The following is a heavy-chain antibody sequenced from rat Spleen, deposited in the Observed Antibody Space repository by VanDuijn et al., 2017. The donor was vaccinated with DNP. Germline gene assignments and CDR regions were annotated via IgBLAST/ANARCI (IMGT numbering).Heavy chain of an antibody. CDR3: ARGSGTYYWYFDF. J-gene: IGHJ1*01. V-gene: IGHV5-20*01. CDR1: GFTFSDYY. Sequence: EVQLVESGGGLVQPGRSMKLSCAASGFTFSDYYMAWVRQAPTKGLEWVAAISYDGGRTYYRDSVKDRFTISRDYAKSSLYLQMDSLRSEDTATYYCARGSGTYYWYFDFWGPGTMVTVSS. D-gene: IGHD4-4*01. CDR2: ISYDGGRT.